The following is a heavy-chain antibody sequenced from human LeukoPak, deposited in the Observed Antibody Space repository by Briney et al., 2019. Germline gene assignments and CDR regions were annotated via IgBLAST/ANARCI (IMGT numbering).Heavy chain of an antibody. V-gene: IGHV3-30*02. CDR1: GFIFRNFG. CDR3: AKDKSQVRVDSGSTLVDH. D-gene: IGHD2-8*02. Sequence: PGESLRLSCAASGFIFRNFGMHWVRQAPGKGLEWVAFIRFDGRNEYYVDSLKGRFTISRDNSKNTVDLQMNSLKSEDTAVYYCAKDKSQVRVDSGSTLVDHWGQGTLVIVSS. J-gene: IGHJ4*02. CDR2: IRFDGRNE.